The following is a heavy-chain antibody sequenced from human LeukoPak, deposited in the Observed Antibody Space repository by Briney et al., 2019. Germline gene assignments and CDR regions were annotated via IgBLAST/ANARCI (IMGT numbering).Heavy chain of an antibody. V-gene: IGHV3-23*01. D-gene: IGHD3-10*01. Sequence: QPGGSLRLSCAASGFTFSSYAMSWVRQAPGKGLEWVSAISGSGGSTYYADPVKGRFTISRDNSKNTLYLQMNSPRAEDTAVYYCANIGSGSYNYWGQGTLVTVSS. CDR3: ANIGSGSYNY. CDR1: GFTFSSYA. CDR2: ISGSGGST. J-gene: IGHJ4*02.